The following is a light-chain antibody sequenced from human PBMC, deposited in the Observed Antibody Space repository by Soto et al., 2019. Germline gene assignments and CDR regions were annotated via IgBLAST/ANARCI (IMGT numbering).Light chain of an antibody. V-gene: IGKV1-5*03. J-gene: IGKJ1*01. CDR2: KAS. Sequence: DIQMTQSPSTLSASVGDRVTITCRASQSISSWLAWYQQKPGKAPKLLIYKASNLESGGPSRFSGSGSGTEFTLTSSSLQPDDFATYYCQQYNSYWTFGQGTKVEIK. CDR1: QSISSW. CDR3: QQYNSYWT.